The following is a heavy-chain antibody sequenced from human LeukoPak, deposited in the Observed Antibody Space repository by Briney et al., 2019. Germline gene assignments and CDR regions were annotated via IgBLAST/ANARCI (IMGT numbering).Heavy chain of an antibody. CDR2: INAYTGNT. D-gene: IGHD3-3*02. CDR1: GYTFSGYG. J-gene: IGHJ4*02. CDR3: AREVTYSISSYSH. V-gene: IGHV1-18*03. Sequence: GASVKVSCKTSGYTFSGYGITWVRQAPGQGLEWMGWINAYTGNTYYAPNFRGRVTMTIDTSTSTAYMELRSLRSADMAVYYCAREVTYSISSYSHWGQGTLVTVSS.